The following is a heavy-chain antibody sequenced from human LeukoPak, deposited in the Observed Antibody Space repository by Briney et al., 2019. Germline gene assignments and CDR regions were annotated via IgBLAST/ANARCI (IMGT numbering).Heavy chain of an antibody. Sequence: PGGSLRLSCAASGFTFSSYYMHWVRQPPGKGLVWVSRIHGDGSSTVYADSVKGRFTISRDNAKNTLYLQMNSLRAEDTALYYCARAIGPLGTVAAGPGDYWGQGTLVTVSS. D-gene: IGHD6-13*01. CDR1: GFTFSSYY. CDR3: ARAIGPLGTVAAGPGDY. J-gene: IGHJ4*02. CDR2: IHGDGSST. V-gene: IGHV3-74*01.